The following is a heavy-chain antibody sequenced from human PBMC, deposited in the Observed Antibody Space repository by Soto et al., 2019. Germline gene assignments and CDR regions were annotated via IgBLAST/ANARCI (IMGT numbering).Heavy chain of an antibody. Sequence: SETLYLTCSVSGGSISSSPYHWGWIRQPPGKGLEWIGSLSYSGSTYYNPSLESRVTISVDTSKNHFSLRLTSVIAADTAVYYCARPVGSSSGYNWFDPWGQGTLVTVSS. CDR3: ARPVGSSSGYNWFDP. CDR1: GGSISSSPYH. V-gene: IGHV4-39*02. CDR2: LSYSGST. D-gene: IGHD6-6*01. J-gene: IGHJ5*02.